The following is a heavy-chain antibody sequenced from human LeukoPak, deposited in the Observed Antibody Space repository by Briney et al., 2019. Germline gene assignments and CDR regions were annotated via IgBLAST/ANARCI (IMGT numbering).Heavy chain of an antibody. CDR3: AREVAGTRADAFDI. J-gene: IGHJ3*02. CDR1: GYTFTSYG. D-gene: IGHD6-19*01. V-gene: IGHV1-18*01. Sequence: GASVKVFCKASGYTFTSYGISWVRQAPGQGLEWMGWISAYNGNTNYAQKLQGRVTMTTDTSTSTAYMELRSLRSDDTAVYYCAREVAGTRADAFDIWGQGTMVTVSS. CDR2: ISAYNGNT.